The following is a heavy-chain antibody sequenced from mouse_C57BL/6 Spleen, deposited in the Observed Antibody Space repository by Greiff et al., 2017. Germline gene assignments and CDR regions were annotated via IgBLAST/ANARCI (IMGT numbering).Heavy chain of an antibody. CDR3: TPLRG. CDR1: GFNIKDDY. J-gene: IGHJ2*01. V-gene: IGHV14-4*01. CDR2: IDPENGDT. Sequence: EVKLMESGAELVRPGASVKLSCTASGFNIKDDYMHWVRQRPEQGLEWIGWIDPENGDTEYASKFQGKATITADTSANTAYLQLSSLTSEDTAVYYCTPLRGWGQGTTLTVSS. D-gene: IGHD2-12*01.